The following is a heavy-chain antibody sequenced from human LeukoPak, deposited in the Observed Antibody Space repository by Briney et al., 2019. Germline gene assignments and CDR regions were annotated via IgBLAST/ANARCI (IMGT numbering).Heavy chain of an antibody. CDR1: GGSFSGYY. CDR2: INHSGST. J-gene: IGHJ4*02. V-gene: IGHV4-34*01. Sequence: SETLSLTCAVYGGSFSGYYWSWIRQPPGKGLEWIGEINHSGSTNYNPSLKSRVTISVDASKNQFSLKLSSVTAADTAVYYCARGYYGSGSYLDYWGQGTLVTVSS. CDR3: ARGYYGSGSYLDY. D-gene: IGHD3-10*01.